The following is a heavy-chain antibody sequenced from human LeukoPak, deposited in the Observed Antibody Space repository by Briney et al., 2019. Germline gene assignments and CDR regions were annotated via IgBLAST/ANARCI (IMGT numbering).Heavy chain of an antibody. V-gene: IGHV1-69*13. CDR1: GGTFSSYA. J-gene: IGHJ4*02. Sequence: SVKVFCKASGGTFSSYAISWVRQAPGQGLEWVGGIIPIFGTANYAQECQGRVTITSDESTSTAFMELSSLGSEDTAVYYCAGQGVSSGSYGSWGQGTLVTVSS. D-gene: IGHD1-26*01. CDR3: AGQGVSSGSYGS. CDR2: IIPIFGTA.